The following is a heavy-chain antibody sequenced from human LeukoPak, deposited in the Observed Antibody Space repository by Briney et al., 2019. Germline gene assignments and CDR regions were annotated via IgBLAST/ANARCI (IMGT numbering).Heavy chain of an antibody. D-gene: IGHD4-17*01. Sequence: KTSETLSLTCTVSGGSISSSSYYWSWIRQSAGKGLEWIGRIYTSGGTSYNPSLKSRVTMSVDTSKNHFSLRLNSVTAADTAVYYCAKDGTHGDYVWSNWFDPWGQGTLVTVSS. J-gene: IGHJ5*02. CDR3: AKDGTHGDYVWSNWFDP. CDR2: IYTSGGT. V-gene: IGHV4-61*02. CDR1: GGSISSSSYY.